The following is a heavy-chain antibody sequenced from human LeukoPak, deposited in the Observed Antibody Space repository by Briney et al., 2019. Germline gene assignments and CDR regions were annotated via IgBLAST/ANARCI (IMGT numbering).Heavy chain of an antibody. D-gene: IGHD3-9*01. CDR1: GFTFSSYA. CDR3: ARVDLRYFDWLGAFDI. J-gene: IGHJ3*02. Sequence: PGGSLRLSCAASGFTFSSYAMSWVRQAPGKGLEWVSAISGSGGSTYYADSVKGRFTISRDNSKNTLYLQMGSLRAEDMAVYYCARVDLRYFDWLGAFDIWGQGTMVTVSS. V-gene: IGHV3-23*01. CDR2: ISGSGGST.